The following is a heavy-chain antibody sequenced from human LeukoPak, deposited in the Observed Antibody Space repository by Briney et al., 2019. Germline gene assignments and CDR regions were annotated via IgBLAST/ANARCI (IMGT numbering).Heavy chain of an antibody. CDR3: AKDSKVAAGKNH. J-gene: IGHJ5*02. CDR1: GLTFSPYS. D-gene: IGHD6-13*01. Sequence: GGPLRLSCEPSGLTFSPYSMNWLRQATRKGLEWISYISTSTTTIYYANSVKGRFTISRDNAKKSLYLQMNSLRAEDTAIYYCAKDSKVAAGKNHWGQGTLVTVSS. CDR2: ISTSTTTI. V-gene: IGHV3-48*01.